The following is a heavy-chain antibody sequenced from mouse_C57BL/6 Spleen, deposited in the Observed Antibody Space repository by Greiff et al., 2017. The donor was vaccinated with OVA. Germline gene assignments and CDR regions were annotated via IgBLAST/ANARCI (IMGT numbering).Heavy chain of an antibody. CDR3: ARRHYGSSYWYFDV. CDR1: GYTFTSYW. D-gene: IGHD1-1*01. J-gene: IGHJ1*03. CDR2: IDPSDSYP. V-gene: IGHV1-50*01. Sequence: QVQLKQPGAELVKPGASVKLSCKASGYTFTSYWMQWVKPRPGQGLEWIGGIDPSDSYPNYNQKFKGKATLTVDTSSSTAYMQLSSLTSEDSAVYYCARRHYGSSYWYFDVWGTGTTVTVSS.